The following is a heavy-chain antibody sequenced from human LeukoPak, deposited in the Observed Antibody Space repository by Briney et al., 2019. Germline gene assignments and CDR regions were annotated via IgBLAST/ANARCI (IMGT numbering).Heavy chain of an antibody. J-gene: IGHJ4*02. Sequence: SETLSLTCSVSGGSISSYYWSWIRQPPGKGLEWIGYIYYSGSTNYNPSLKSRVTISVDTSKNQFSLRLSSVTAADTAVYYCARSRYSSGWYYFDYWGQGTLVTVSS. V-gene: IGHV4-59*01. D-gene: IGHD6-19*01. CDR2: IYYSGST. CDR1: GGSISSYY. CDR3: ARSRYSSGWYYFDY.